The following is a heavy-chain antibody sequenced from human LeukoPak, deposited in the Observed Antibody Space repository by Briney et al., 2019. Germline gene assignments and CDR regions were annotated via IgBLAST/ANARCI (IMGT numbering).Heavy chain of an antibody. Sequence: GGSLRLSCAAYGFTFSGSTMTWVRQAPGKGLEWVSVIYSGGSTYYADSVKGRFTISRDNSKNTLYLQMNSLRAEDTAVYHCARDHYGFDPWGQGTLVTVSS. CDR2: IYSGGST. D-gene: IGHD3-10*01. J-gene: IGHJ5*02. CDR3: ARDHYGFDP. CDR1: GFTFSGST. V-gene: IGHV3-66*01.